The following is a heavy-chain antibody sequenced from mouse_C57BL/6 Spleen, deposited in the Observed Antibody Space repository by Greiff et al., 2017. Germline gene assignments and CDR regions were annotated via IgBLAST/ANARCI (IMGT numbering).Heavy chain of an antibody. CDR3: ARGYYGSREDWYFDV. CDR1: GYTFTSYW. D-gene: IGHD1-1*01. CDR2: IYPGSGST. V-gene: IGHV1-55*01. J-gene: IGHJ1*03. Sequence: QVQLQQPGAELVKPGASVKMSCKASGYTFTSYWITWVKQRPGQGLEWIGDIYPGSGSTNYNEKFKSKATLTVDTSSSTAYMQPSSLTSEDSAVYYCARGYYGSREDWYFDVWGTGTTGTVSS.